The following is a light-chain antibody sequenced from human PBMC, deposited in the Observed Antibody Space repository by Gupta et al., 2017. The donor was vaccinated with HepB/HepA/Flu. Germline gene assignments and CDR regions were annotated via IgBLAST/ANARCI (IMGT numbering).Light chain of an antibody. CDR2: EVT. CDR3: SSYAGTNSLV. Sequence: QSALTQPPSASGSPGQSVTISCTGTSSDVGDYNYVSWYQQHPGKAPKLMIYEVTKRPSGVPDRFSGSKSGNTTSLTVSGLQAEDEADYYYSSYAGTNSLVFGGGTKLTVL. J-gene: IGLJ3*02. V-gene: IGLV2-8*01. CDR1: SSDVGDYNY.